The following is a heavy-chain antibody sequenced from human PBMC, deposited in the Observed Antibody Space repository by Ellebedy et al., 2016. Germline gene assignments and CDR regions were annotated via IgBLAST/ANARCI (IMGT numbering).Heavy chain of an antibody. CDR3: ARGPKWLRKYAYYYGMDV. D-gene: IGHD5-12*01. J-gene: IGHJ6*02. V-gene: IGHV1-2*04. CDR1: GYTFTGYY. CDR2: INPNSGGT. Sequence: ASVKVSCKASGYTFTGYYMHWVRQAPGQGLEWMGWINPNSGGTNYAQKFQGWVTMTRDTSISTAYMELSSLRSEDTAVYYCARGPKWLRKYAYYYGMDVWGQGTTVTVSS.